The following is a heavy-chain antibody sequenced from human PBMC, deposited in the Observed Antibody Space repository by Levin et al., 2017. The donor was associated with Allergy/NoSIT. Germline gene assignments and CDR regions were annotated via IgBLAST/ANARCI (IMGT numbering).Heavy chain of an antibody. CDR3: ARATTNPADILAGWHILKYYCYRDV. Sequence: SETLSLTCTVSGAAVSSHYWSWVRQSPGKGLEWIGYIYYSGSTDYNPSLKSRVTISVDMSKSQFSLKLSSVTAADAAVFFCARATTNPADILAGWHILKYYCYRDVWGKGTTVTVSS. V-gene: IGHV4-59*02. CDR2: IYYSGST. J-gene: IGHJ6*03. CDR1: GAAVSSHY. D-gene: IGHD3-9*01.